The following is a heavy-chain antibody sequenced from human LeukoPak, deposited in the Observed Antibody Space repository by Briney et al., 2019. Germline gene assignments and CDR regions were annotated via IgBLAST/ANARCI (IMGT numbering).Heavy chain of an antibody. Sequence: PSETLSLTCTVSGASMSSDSYCWGWIRQPPGKGLESLASVYGTGSIYYNPSLQSRVSISVDTSRNLISLKLNSVTAADTAVYFCARRYCPLPDYSFLGEFWGQGILVTVSS. J-gene: IGHJ4*02. D-gene: IGHD2-15*01. CDR2: VYGTGSI. CDR1: GASMSSDSYC. CDR3: ARRYCPLPDYSFLGEF. V-gene: IGHV4-39*01.